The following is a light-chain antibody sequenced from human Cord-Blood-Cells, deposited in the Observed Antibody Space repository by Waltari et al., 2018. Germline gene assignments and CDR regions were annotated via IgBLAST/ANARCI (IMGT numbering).Light chain of an antibody. CDR1: QSVSSY. CDR3: QQRSNWPIT. Sequence: EIVLTQPLATLSSSPGETATLSCRASQSVSSYLAWYQQKPGQAPRLLIYDASNRATGIPARFSGSGSGTDFTLTISSLEPEDFAVYYCQQRSNWPITFGQGTRLEIK. V-gene: IGKV3-11*01. J-gene: IGKJ5*01. CDR2: DAS.